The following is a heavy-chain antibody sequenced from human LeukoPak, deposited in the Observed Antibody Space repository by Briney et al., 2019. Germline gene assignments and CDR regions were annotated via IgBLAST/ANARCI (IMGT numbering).Heavy chain of an antibody. Sequence: GGSLRLSCAASGFTFSSYSMNWVRQAPGKGLEWVSYISSSSSNIYYTDSVKGRFTISRDNAENSLYLQMNSLRAEDTAVYYCATGANSSVAHEYWGQGSLVTVSS. V-gene: IGHV3-48*01. CDR3: ATGANSSVAHEY. D-gene: IGHD3-22*01. J-gene: IGHJ4*02. CDR2: ISSSSSNI. CDR1: GFTFSSYS.